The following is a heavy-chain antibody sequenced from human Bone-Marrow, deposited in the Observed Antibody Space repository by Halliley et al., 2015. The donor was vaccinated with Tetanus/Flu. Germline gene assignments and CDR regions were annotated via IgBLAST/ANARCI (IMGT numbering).Heavy chain of an antibody. Sequence: IKSQTDGGTTDYAAPVKGRFTLSREDSRNTLYLERNNLMPEDTAVYYCHPGPWFPAVTAGYWGQGTQVTVSS. CDR3: HPGPWFPAVTAGY. V-gene: IGHV3-15*01. D-gene: IGHD2-21*02. CDR2: IKSQTDGGTT. J-gene: IGHJ4*02.